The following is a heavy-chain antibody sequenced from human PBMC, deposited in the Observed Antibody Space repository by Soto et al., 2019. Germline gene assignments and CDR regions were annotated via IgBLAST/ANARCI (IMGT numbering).Heavy chain of an antibody. CDR1: GGSTSSSSYY. V-gene: IGHV4-39*01. J-gene: IGHJ6*02. CDR2: IYYSGST. D-gene: IGHD3-10*01. Sequence: QLQLQESGPGLVKPSETLSLTCTSSGGSTSSSSYYWGWIRQPPGKGLEWIGSIYYSGSTYYNPSLKSRVTIAVDPSKNRFSLKLSSVTAADTAVYYCARGPLQVGYYYYYGMDVWGQGTTVTVSS. CDR3: ARGPLQVGYYYYYGMDV.